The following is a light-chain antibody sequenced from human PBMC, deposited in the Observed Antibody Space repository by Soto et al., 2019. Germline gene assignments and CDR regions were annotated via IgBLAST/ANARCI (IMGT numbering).Light chain of an antibody. CDR3: QSYDSSLSGSV. CDR2: DVS. CDR1: SSDVGGYNY. J-gene: IGLJ2*01. V-gene: IGLV2-14*01. Sequence: QSALTQPASVSGSPGQSITISCTGTSSDVGGYNYVSWYQQHPGKAPKLMIYDVSNRPSGVSNRFSGSKSGNTASLTITGLQAADEAEYYCQSYDSSLSGSVFGGGTKVTVL.